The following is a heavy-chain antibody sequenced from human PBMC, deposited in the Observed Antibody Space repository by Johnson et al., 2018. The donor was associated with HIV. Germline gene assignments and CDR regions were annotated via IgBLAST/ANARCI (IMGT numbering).Heavy chain of an antibody. CDR1: GFTFSSYA. J-gene: IGHJ3*02. CDR3: ARVMVQGDAFDI. CDR2: IRGSGGST. D-gene: IGHD3-10*01. Sequence: MLLVESGGGLVQPGGSLRLSCAASGFTFSSYAMSWVRQAPGKGLEWVSAIRGSGGSTYYADSVKGRFTISRDHAKHSLYLQMNSLRAEDTAVYYCARVMVQGDAFDIWGQGTMVTVSS. V-gene: IGHV3-23*04.